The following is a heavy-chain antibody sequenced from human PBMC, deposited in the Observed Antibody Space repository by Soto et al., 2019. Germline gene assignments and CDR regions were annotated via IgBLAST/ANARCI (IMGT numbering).Heavy chain of an antibody. J-gene: IGHJ6*02. CDR1: GFTFSMNA. V-gene: IGHV3-33*01. D-gene: IGHD6-19*01. CDR2: IWYDGTEK. Sequence: GGSLRLPCAASGFTFSMNATHWVRQAPGKGLEWLSVIWYDGTEKYYADSVKGRFTISRDNSKNTLYLQVNSLRAEDTAVYYCARDVGSGWVYGLDVWGHGTTVTVSS. CDR3: ARDVGSGWVYGLDV.